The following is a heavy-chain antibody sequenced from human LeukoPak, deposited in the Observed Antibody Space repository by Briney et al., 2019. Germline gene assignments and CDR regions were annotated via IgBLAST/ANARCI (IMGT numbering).Heavy chain of an antibody. CDR2: INSDGGST. D-gene: IGHD5-24*01. V-gene: IGHV3-74*01. J-gene: IGHJ4*02. CDR1: GFTFSSYW. Sequence: GGSLRLSCTASGFTFSSYWMHWVRQAPGKGLVWVPRINSDGGSTSYADSVKGRFTISRDNAENTLYLQMNSLRAEDTAVYYCARRIQGMAPYYFDYWGQGTLVTVSS. CDR3: ARRIQGMAPYYFDY.